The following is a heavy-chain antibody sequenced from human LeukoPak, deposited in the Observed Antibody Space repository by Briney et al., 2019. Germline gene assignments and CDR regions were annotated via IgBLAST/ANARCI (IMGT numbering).Heavy chain of an antibody. J-gene: IGHJ6*02. CDR3: ARDKRPESPYDSSGYYNYYYGMDV. CDR2: INPSGGST. Sequence: ASVKVSCKASGYTFTSYYIHWVRQAPGQGLEWMGIINPSGGSTSYAQKFQGGVTMTRDTSTSTVYMELSSLRSEDTAVYYCARDKRPESPYDSSGYYNYYYGMDVWGQGTTVTVSS. V-gene: IGHV1-46*01. CDR1: GYTFTSYY. D-gene: IGHD3-22*01.